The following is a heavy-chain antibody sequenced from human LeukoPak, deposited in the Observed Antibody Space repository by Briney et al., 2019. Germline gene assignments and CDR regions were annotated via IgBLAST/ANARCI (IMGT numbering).Heavy chain of an antibody. D-gene: IGHD1-14*01. J-gene: IGHJ4*02. CDR3: ARVRDVTGLLY. CDR2: INPKTGDT. V-gene: IGHV1-2*02. Sequence: GASVKVSCKASGYTFTDYFLHWVRQAPGRGLEWMAWINPKTGDTKYPQKLQGRVTVTRDTSISTLSMELSRLMSDDTAVYYCARVRDVTGLLYWGQGTLVTVSS. CDR1: GYTFTDYF.